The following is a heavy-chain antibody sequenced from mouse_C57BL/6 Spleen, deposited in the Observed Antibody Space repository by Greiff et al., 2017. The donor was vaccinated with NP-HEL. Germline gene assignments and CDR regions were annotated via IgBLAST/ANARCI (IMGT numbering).Heavy chain of an antibody. V-gene: IGHV1-80*01. CDR1: GYAFSSYW. CDR2: IYPGDGDT. J-gene: IGHJ1*03. D-gene: IGHD1-1*01. Sequence: QVQLQQSGAELVKPGASVKISCKASGYAFSSYWMNWVKQRPGKGLEWIGQIYPGDGDTNYNGTFKGKATLTADKSSSTAYMQLSSLTSEDSAVYFCARRQVGATEYFDVWGTGTTVTVSS. CDR3: ARRQVGATEYFDV.